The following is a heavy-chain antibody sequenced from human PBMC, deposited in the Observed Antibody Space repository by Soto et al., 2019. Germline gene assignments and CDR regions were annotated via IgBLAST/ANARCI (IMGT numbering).Heavy chain of an antibody. CDR1: GSTFSSYS. CDR2: ISSSSSTI. D-gene: IGHD2-2*01. V-gene: IGHV3-48*01. J-gene: IGHJ4*02. CDR3: ARGGSNLDY. Sequence: PGGSLRLSCAASGSTFSSYSMNWVRQAPGKGLEWVSYISSSSSTIYYADSVKGRFTISRDNAKNSLYLQMNSLRAEDTAVYYCARGGSNLDYWGQGTLVTVSS.